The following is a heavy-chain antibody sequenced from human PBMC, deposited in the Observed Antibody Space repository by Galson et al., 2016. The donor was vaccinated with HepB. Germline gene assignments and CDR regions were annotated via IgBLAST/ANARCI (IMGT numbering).Heavy chain of an antibody. Sequence: PALVKPTQTLTLTCTFSGFSLSTSGMCVSWIRQPPGKALEWLALIDWDEDKYYSTSLKTRLTISKDTSKNQVILTMTNMDPVDTATYYCSRMKNYYYGMYVWGKVTPDTVSS. V-gene: IGHV2-70*01. J-gene: IGHJ6*04. CDR3: SRMKNYYYGMYV. CDR1: GFSLSTSGMC. CDR2: IDWDEDK.